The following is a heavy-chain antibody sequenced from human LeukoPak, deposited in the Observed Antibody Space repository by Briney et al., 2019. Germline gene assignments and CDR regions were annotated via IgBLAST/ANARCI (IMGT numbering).Heavy chain of an antibody. V-gene: IGHV4-34*01. D-gene: IGHD6-6*01. J-gene: IGHJ4*02. CDR3: ARGKGYTTSSRHRGIDN. CDR2: ITDSGSA. Sequence: SETLSLTCAAYGGSFSGYYWSWIRQPPGKGLEWIGEITDSGSANYNPSLKSRVFISVDTSKNQFSLKLRSVTAADTAVYYCARGKGYTTSSRHRGIDNWGQGTLVTVSS. CDR1: GGSFSGYY.